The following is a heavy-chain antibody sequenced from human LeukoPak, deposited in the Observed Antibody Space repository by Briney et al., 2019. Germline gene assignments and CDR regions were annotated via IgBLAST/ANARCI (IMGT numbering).Heavy chain of an antibody. J-gene: IGHJ4*02. CDR2: INSDGSSA. V-gene: IGHV3-74*01. D-gene: IGHD6-13*01. Sequence: GGSLRLSCAGSGFTFSSYWMHWVRQAPGKGLVWVSRINSDGSSASYADTVKGRFTISRDNAKNTLYLQMNSLRAEDTAVYYCAREGVYPFDYWGQGTLVTVSS. CDR3: AREGVYPFDY. CDR1: GFTFSSYW.